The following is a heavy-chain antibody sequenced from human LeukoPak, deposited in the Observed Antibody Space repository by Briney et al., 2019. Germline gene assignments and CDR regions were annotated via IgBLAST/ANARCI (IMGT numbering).Heavy chain of an antibody. Sequence: SETLSLTCTVSGSSTSSSSYYWGWIRQPPGKGLEWIGSIYYSGSTYYNPSLKSRVTISVDTSKNQFSLKLRSVTAADTAVYYCARRPRAGWFDPWGQGTLVTVSS. CDR3: ARRPRAGWFDP. V-gene: IGHV4-39*01. J-gene: IGHJ5*02. CDR2: IYYSGST. CDR1: GSSTSSSSYY.